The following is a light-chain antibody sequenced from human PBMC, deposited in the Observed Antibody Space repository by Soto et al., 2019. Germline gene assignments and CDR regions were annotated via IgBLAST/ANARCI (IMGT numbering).Light chain of an antibody. CDR3: QQHGSSPVT. CDR1: QSISSSY. V-gene: IGKV3-20*01. J-gene: IGKJ1*01. Sequence: EIVLTQSPGTLSLSPGERATLSCRASQSISSSYLTWYQQKPGQPPRLLIYGASSRATGVPDRFSGRGSGTDFTFTISRPEPEDCAVYYCQQHGSSPVTLGQGTKVEIK. CDR2: GAS.